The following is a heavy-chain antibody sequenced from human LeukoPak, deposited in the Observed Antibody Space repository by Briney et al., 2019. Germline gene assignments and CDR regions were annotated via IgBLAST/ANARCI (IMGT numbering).Heavy chain of an antibody. CDR1: GGSIGSYY. Sequence: SETLSLTCTVSGGSIGSYYWSWIRQPPGKGLEWIGYIYYSGSTNYNPSLKSRVTISVDTSKNQFSLKLSSVTAADTAVYYCARYGSGSSYYGMDVWGQGTTVTVSS. J-gene: IGHJ6*02. D-gene: IGHD3-10*01. CDR3: ARYGSGSSYYGMDV. V-gene: IGHV4-59*01. CDR2: IYYSGST.